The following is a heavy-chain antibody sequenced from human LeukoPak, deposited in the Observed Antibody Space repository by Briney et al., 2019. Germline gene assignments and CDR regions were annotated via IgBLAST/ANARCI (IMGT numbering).Heavy chain of an antibody. Sequence: GGSLRLSCAASGFTFSSYAMSWVRQAPGKGLEWVQAISGSGGSTYYADSAKGRFTISRDNAKNSLYLQMNSLRAEDTAVYYCARSPVRIAVAGPYFDYWGQGTLVTVSS. CDR2: ISGSGGST. CDR1: GFTFSSYA. CDR3: ARSPVRIAVAGPYFDY. D-gene: IGHD6-19*01. V-gene: IGHV3-23*01. J-gene: IGHJ4*02.